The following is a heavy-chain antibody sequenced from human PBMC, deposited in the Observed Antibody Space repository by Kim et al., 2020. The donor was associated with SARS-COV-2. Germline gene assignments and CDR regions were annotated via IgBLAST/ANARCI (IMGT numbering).Heavy chain of an antibody. D-gene: IGHD5-12*01. V-gene: IGHV3-21*06. CDR2: ISSSSTSI. CDR1: GFTISGYS. CDR3: AREGSGHDCPDRQNDF. J-gene: IGHJ1*01. Sequence: GGSLRLSCAASGFTISGYSMNWVRQAPGKGLEWVSSISSSSTSIYYADSVKGRFTISRDNAKNSMSLQMNSLRAEDTAVYYCAREGSGHDCPDRQNDF.